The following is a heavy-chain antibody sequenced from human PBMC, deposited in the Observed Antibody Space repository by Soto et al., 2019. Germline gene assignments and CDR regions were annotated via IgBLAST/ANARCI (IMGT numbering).Heavy chain of an antibody. CDR3: ARGPPAVADTKDRYFDY. Sequence: SETLSLTCAVYGGSFSGYYWSWIRQPPGKGLEWIGEINHSGSTNYNPSLKSRVTISVDTSKNQFSLKLSSVTAADTAVYYCARGPPAVADTKDRYFDYWGQGTLVTVSS. CDR1: GGSFSGYY. J-gene: IGHJ4*02. D-gene: IGHD6-19*01. V-gene: IGHV4-34*01. CDR2: INHSGST.